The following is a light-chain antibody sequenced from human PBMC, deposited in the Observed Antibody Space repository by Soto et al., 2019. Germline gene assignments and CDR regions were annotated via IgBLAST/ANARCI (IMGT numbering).Light chain of an antibody. Sequence: DIVMTQSPDSLAVSLGARATMNCKCSRSVLYKSNNKNHLAWYQQKPGQPPQLIIYWASTRESGVPERFSGSGSGTDFTLTISSLEAEDVAFYWCQQYFDVPFTFGGGTKVDIK. CDR3: QQYFDVPFT. J-gene: IGKJ4*01. CDR1: RSVLYKSNNKNH. CDR2: WAS. V-gene: IGKV4-1*01.